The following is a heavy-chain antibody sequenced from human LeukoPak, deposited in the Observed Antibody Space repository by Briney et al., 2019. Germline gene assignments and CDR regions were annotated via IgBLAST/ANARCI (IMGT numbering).Heavy chain of an antibody. CDR3: ARGRCSSTSCYGDYYYYYMDV. D-gene: IGHD2-2*01. V-gene: IGHV1-8*03. CDR2: MNPNSGNT. CDR1: GYTFTIYD. J-gene: IGHJ6*03. Sequence: ASVKVSCKASGYTFTIYDINWVRQATGQGLEWMGWMNPNSGNTGYAQKFQGRVTITRNTSISTAYMELGSLRSEDTAVYYCARGRCSSTSCYGDYYYYYMDVWGKGTTVTVSS.